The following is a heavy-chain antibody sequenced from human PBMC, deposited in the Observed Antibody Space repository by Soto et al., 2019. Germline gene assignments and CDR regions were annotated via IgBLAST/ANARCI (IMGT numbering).Heavy chain of an antibody. CDR2: ISGSGGST. V-gene: IGHV3-23*01. Sequence: EVQLLESGGGLVQPGGSLRLSCTASGFTFSSYAMSWVRQAPGKGLEWVSAISGSGGSTYYADSVKGRFTISRDNSKNTLYLQMNSLRAEDTAVYYCARRLYSSSSPVDYWGQGTLVTVSS. CDR3: ARRLYSSSSPVDY. D-gene: IGHD6-6*01. CDR1: GFTFSSYA. J-gene: IGHJ4*02.